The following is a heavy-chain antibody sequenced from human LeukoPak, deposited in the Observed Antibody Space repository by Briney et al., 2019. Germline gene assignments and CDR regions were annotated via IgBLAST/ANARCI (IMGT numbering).Heavy chain of an antibody. Sequence: ASVKVSCKASGHTFTGYYIHWVRHAPGQGLEWMGWINPNGGGTNYAQQFQGRVTMTRDTSISTAYMELSSLRSDDTAVYFCVRVIPSDFWGQGTLVTVSS. CDR2: INPNGGGT. J-gene: IGHJ4*02. V-gene: IGHV1-2*02. D-gene: IGHD2-21*01. CDR1: GHTFTGYY. CDR3: VRVIPSDF.